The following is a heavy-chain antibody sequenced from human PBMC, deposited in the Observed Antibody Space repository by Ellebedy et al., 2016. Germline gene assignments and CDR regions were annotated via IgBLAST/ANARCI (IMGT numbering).Heavy chain of an antibody. D-gene: IGHD4-23*01. CDR3: AKASYGGNSVPFDY. J-gene: IGHJ4*02. Sequence: ASVKVSCXASGYTFTSYDINWVRQATGQGLEWMGWMNPNSGNTGYAQKFQGRVTMTRNTSISTAYMELSSLRSEDTAVYYCAKASYGGNSVPFDYWGQGTLVTVSS. V-gene: IGHV1-8*01. CDR2: MNPNSGNT. CDR1: GYTFTSYD.